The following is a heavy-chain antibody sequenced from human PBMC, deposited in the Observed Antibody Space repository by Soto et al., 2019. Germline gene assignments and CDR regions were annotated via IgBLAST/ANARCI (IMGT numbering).Heavy chain of an antibody. CDR1: GLTFSSYW. J-gene: IGHJ4*02. CDR3: ALSHKVPTDY. CDR2: INSAGSST. Sequence: EVQLVESGGGLVQPGGSLRLSCAASGLTFSSYWMHWVRQAPGKGLAWVSRINSAGSSTSYADSVKGRFTISRDNAKNTLYLQMNSLRAEDTAVYYCALSHKVPTDYWGQGTLVTVSS. V-gene: IGHV3-74*01.